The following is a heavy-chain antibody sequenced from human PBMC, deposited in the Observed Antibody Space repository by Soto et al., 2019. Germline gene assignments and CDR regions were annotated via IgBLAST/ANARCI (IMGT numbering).Heavy chain of an antibody. CDR1: GGSISSYY. V-gene: IGHV4-59*01. J-gene: IGHJ4*02. D-gene: IGHD6-19*01. Sequence: QVQLQESGPGLVKPSETLSLTCTVSGGSISSYYWSWIRQPPGKGLEWIGYIYYSGSTNYNPSLKSRVTISVDTSKNQFSLKLSSVTAADTAVYYCARDLQSSGWYSYWGQGTLVTVSS. CDR3: ARDLQSSGWYSY. CDR2: IYYSGST.